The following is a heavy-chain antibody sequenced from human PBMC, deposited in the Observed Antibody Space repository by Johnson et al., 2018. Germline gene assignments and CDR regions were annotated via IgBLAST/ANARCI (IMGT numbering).Heavy chain of an antibody. V-gene: IGHV3-30*18. CDR3: AKYGRLLRYFAWAFIFQH. J-gene: IGHJ1*01. D-gene: IGHD3-9*01. Sequence: QVQLVESGGGVVQPGRSLRLSCAASGFTFSSYGMHWVRQAPGKGLEWVAVISYDGTNKYYEDSVKGRFTISRDNSKNTLYLQMNSLRAEDTALYNCAKYGRLLRYFAWAFIFQHWGQGNLVTVSS. CDR2: ISYDGTNK. CDR1: GFTFSSYG.